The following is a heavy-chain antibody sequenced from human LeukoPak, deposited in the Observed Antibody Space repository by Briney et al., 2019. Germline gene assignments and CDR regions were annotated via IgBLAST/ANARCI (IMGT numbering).Heavy chain of an antibody. D-gene: IGHD3-22*01. V-gene: IGHV3-30*02. CDR2: IRYDGSNK. CDR1: GSTFSSYG. CDR3: ASLPPPYDSSGYYLDY. J-gene: IGHJ4*02. Sequence: GGSLRLSCAASGSTFSSYGMHWVRQAPGKGLEWVAFIRYDGSNKYYADSVKGRFTISRDNSKNTLYLQMNSLRAEDTAVYYCASLPPPYDSSGYYLDYWGQGTLVTVSS.